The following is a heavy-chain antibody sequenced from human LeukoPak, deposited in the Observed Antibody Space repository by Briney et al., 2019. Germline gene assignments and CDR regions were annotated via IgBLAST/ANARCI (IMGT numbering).Heavy chain of an antibody. CDR2: IYPADSNT. D-gene: IGHD3-10*01. CDR3: ATRSGSYPDDYYYYYMDV. J-gene: IGHJ6*02. CDR1: GYSFSDYW. V-gene: IGHV5-51*01. Sequence: GESLKISCKGSGYSFSDYWIAWVRQMPGKGLEWMGIIYPADSNTRYSPSFQGQVTISADKSITTAYLQWSSLKASDTAMYYCATRSGSYPDDYYYYYMDVWGQGTTVTVSS.